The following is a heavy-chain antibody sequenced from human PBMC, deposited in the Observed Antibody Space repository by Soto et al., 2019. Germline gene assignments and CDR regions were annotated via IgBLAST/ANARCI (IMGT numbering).Heavy chain of an antibody. D-gene: IGHD3-9*01. CDR1: GFTFTSSA. J-gene: IGHJ4*02. CDR2: IVVGSGNT. Sequence: ASVKVSCKASGFTFTSSAMQWVRQARGRRLEWIGWIVVGSGNTNYAQKFQERVTITRDMSTSTAYMELSSLRSEDTAVYYCAADPRVGDILTGYYLFDYWGQGTLVTVSS. CDR3: AADPRVGDILTGYYLFDY. V-gene: IGHV1-58*02.